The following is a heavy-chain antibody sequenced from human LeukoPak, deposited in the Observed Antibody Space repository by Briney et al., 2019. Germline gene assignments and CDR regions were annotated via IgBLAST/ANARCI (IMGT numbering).Heavy chain of an antibody. V-gene: IGHV3-15*01. CDR3: TTDRYYDSSGYYYPFDY. J-gene: IGHJ4*02. CDR2: IKSKTDGGTT. Sequence: GGSLRLSCAASGFTFSNAWLSWVRQAPGKGLEWVGRIKSKTDGGTTDYAAPVKGRFTISRDDSKNTLYLQMNRLKTEDTAVYYCTTDRYYDSSGYYYPFDYWGQGTLVTVSS. CDR1: GFTFSNAW. D-gene: IGHD3-22*01.